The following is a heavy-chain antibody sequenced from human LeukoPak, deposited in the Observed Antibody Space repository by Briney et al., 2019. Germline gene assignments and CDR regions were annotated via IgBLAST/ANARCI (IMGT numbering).Heavy chain of an antibody. CDR2: ISSNGGST. CDR3: AREAPRGYYDSSGYPLLY. D-gene: IGHD3-22*01. V-gene: IGHV3-64*01. Sequence: GGSLRLSCAASGFTFSSYAMHWVRQAPGKGLEYVSAISSNGGSTYYANSVKGRFTISRDNSKNTLYLQMGSLRAEDMAVYYCAREAPRGYYDSSGYPLLYWGQGALVTVSS. J-gene: IGHJ4*02. CDR1: GFTFSSYA.